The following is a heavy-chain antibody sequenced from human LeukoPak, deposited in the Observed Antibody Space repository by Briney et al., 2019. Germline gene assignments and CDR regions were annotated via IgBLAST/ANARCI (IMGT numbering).Heavy chain of an antibody. J-gene: IGHJ4*02. CDR1: GFNFNSYW. Sequence: GGSLRLSCAASGFNFNSYWMAWIRQAPGKGLEWVANMKQDGSELYYMDSVKGRFTISRDNAKNSLFLQMDSLRAEDTALYFCARECSGTCCDSLAPLDYWGQGTLVTVSS. V-gene: IGHV3-7*01. CDR2: MKQDGSEL. CDR3: ARECSGTCCDSLAPLDY. D-gene: IGHD2-15*01.